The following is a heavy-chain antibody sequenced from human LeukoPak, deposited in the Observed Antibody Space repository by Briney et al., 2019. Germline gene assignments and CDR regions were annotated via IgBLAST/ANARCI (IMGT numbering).Heavy chain of an antibody. Sequence: ASVKVSCKASGYTFTSYDINWVRQATGQGLEWMGWMNPNSGNTGYAQKFQGRVTMTRNTSISTAYMELSSLRSEDTAVYYCASHPYYYDSSGYYYYFDYWGQGTLVTVSS. J-gene: IGHJ4*02. CDR1: GYTFTSYD. D-gene: IGHD3-22*01. V-gene: IGHV1-8*01. CDR2: MNPNSGNT. CDR3: ASHPYYYDSSGYYYYFDY.